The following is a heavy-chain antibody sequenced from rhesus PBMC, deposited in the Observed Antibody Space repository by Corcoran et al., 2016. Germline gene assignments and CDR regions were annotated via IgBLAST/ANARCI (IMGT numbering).Heavy chain of an antibody. CDR2: IDGSGGST. CDR1: GGSISSNY. CDR3: AREESSYFHTSSLDV. V-gene: IGHV4-160*01. Sequence: QVQLQESGPGLVKPSETLSLTCAVSGGSISSNYWSWIRQAPGKGLEWIGRIDGSGGSTDNNPSVKRRVTMSTDTSKNQFSRKLSSVTAADTAVYYCAREESSYFHTSSLDVWGRGVLVTVSS. J-gene: IGHJ5-2*02. D-gene: IGHD4-29*01.